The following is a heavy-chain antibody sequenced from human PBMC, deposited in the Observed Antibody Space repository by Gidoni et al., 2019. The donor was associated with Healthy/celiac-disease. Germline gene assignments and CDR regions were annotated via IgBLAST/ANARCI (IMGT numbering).Heavy chain of an antibody. Sequence: QVQLQQWAAGLLKPSETLSLTCAVSGGSFSGYYWSWIRQPPGKGLEWIGEINHSGSTNYNPSLKSRVTISVDTSKNQFSLKLSSVTAADTAVYYCARDRIIYGSGEKDAFDIWGQGTMVTVSS. V-gene: IGHV4-34*01. CDR2: INHSGST. J-gene: IGHJ3*02. D-gene: IGHD3-10*01. CDR1: GGSFSGYY. CDR3: ARDRIIYGSGEKDAFDI.